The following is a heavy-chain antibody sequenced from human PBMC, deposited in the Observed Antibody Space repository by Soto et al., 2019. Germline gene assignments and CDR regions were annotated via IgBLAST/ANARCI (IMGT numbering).Heavy chain of an antibody. J-gene: IGHJ5*02. CDR2: INHSGTT. CDR1: GGFFSGYY. V-gene: IGHV4-34*01. D-gene: IGHD3-10*01. CDR3: AITIEGGSESYYNYWLAP. Sequence: SERLPLSCAGYGGFFSGYYWSWSRQSPGRGMEWIGEINHSGTTNYNPSLKSRVTISVDTSKNQFSLKLSSVTAADTAVYYCAITIEGGSESYYNYWLAPWGQATMGT.